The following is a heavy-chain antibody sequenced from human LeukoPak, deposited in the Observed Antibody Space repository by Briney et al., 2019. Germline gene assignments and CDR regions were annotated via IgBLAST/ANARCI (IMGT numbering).Heavy chain of an antibody. CDR1: GLTFSSYW. D-gene: IGHD3-10*01. Sequence: GGSLRLSCAASGLTFSSYWMTWVRQAPGKGLEWVANIKPDGSERYYVDSVKGRFTISRDNAKNSLYLQMNSLRAEDTAVYYCARSRDLKFWGQGTLVTVSS. CDR2: IKPDGSER. V-gene: IGHV3-7*01. J-gene: IGHJ4*02. CDR3: ARSRDLKF.